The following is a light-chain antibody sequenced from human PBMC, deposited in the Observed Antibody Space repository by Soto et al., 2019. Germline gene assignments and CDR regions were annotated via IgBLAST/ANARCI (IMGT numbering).Light chain of an antibody. Sequence: QSVLTQPPSVSGAPGQRVTISCTGSSSNIGAGYDVHWYQQFPGTAPRLLIYGNNNRPSGVPDRFSGSKSGTSASLAITGLQAEDEADYYCQSYDSSLSVHYVFGTGTKVTVL. CDR3: QSYDSSLSVHYV. J-gene: IGLJ1*01. CDR1: SSNIGAGYD. CDR2: GNN. V-gene: IGLV1-40*01.